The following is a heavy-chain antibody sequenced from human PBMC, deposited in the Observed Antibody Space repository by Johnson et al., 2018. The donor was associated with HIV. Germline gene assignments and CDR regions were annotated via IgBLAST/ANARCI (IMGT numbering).Heavy chain of an antibody. CDR3: ARANYYHN. Sequence: QVQLVESGGGVAQPGRSLRLSCAASGFTFSSCAMHWVRQAPGKGLEWETIISYDGINKYYAESVKGRFTISRDNAENSLYLQMNSLRAEDTAVYYCARANYYHNWGQGTMVTVSS. D-gene: IGHD3-10*01. CDR2: ISYDGINK. V-gene: IGHV3-30*04. J-gene: IGHJ3*02. CDR1: GFTFSSCA.